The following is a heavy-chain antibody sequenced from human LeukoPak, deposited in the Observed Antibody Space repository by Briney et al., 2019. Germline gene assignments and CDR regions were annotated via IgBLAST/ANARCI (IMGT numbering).Heavy chain of an antibody. CDR2: INPNSGGT. V-gene: IGHV1-2*02. CDR1: GYTFTGYY. J-gene: IGHJ5*02. CDR3: ARASIVVVPAAMGGNWFDP. D-gene: IGHD2-2*01. Sequence: ASVKVSCKASGYTFTGYYIHWVRQAPGQGLEWMGWINPNSGGTNYAHKFQGRVTMTRDTSISTDYMELSRLRSDDTAVYYCARASIVVVPAAMGGNWFDPWGQGTLVTVSS.